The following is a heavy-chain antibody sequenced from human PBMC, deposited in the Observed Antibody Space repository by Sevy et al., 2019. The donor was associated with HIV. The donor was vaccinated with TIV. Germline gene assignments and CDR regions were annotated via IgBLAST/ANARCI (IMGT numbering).Heavy chain of an antibody. CDR3: AREKKWLVRLNDY. Sequence: SETLSLTCIVSGGSISDSNYYWGWIRQPPGKGLEWFGSGYYDGTTDYNPSPKSRVTISVDTSKNHLSLKLRSVTAADTAVYYCAREKKWLVRLNDYWGQGILVIVSS. J-gene: IGHJ4*02. D-gene: IGHD6-19*01. CDR2: GYYDGTT. CDR1: GGSISDSNYY. V-gene: IGHV4-39*02.